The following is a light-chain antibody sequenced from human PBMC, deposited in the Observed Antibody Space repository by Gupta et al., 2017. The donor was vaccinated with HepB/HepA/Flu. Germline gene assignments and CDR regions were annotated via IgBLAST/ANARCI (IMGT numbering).Light chain of an antibody. CDR2: DVS. Sequence: QSALTQPASVSGSPGQSITISCTGTSSDVGGYNYVSWYQQHPGKAPKLMIYDVSNRPSGASNRFSGSKSGNTAYLNISGLQAEDEADDYGSSYTSSSTLWGFGGGTKLTVL. CDR3: SSYTSSSTLWG. CDR1: SSDVGGYNY. V-gene: IGLV2-14*03. J-gene: IGLJ2*01.